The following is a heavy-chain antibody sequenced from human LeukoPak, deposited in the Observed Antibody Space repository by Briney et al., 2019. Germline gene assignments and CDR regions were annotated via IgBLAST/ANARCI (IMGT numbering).Heavy chain of an antibody. CDR2: IVVGSGNT. V-gene: IGHV1-58*01. D-gene: IGHD3-10*01. J-gene: IGHJ4*02. Sequence: SVKVSCKASGFTFTSSAVQWVRQARGQRLEWIGWIVVGSGNTNYAQKFQERVTITRDMSTSTAYMELSSLRSEDTAVYYYAADPLFNYYGSGSYPNPDYWGQGTLVTVSS. CDR1: GFTFTSSA. CDR3: AADPLFNYYGSGSYPNPDY.